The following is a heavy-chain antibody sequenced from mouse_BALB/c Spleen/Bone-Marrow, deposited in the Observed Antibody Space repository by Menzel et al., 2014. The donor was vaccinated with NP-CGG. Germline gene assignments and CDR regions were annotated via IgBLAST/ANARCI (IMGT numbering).Heavy chain of an antibody. CDR2: INPSNVDT. CDR3: SRGYYGSTYYYAMDY. CDR1: GYTFTSYY. V-gene: IGHV1S81*02. J-gene: IGHJ4*01. Sequence: VHLVESGAELVKPGASVKLSCKASGYTFTSYYMFWVKPRPGQGLEWIGEINPSNVDTNFNEKFKSKATLTVDKSSNTAYMQLSSLTSEDSAVYYCSRGYYGSTYYYAMDYWGQGTSVTVSS. D-gene: IGHD1-1*01.